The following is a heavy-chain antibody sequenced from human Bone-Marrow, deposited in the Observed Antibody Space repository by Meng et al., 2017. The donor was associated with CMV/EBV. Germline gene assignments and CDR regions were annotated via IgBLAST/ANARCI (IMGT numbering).Heavy chain of an antibody. Sequence: GGSLRLSCAASGFTFSSYWMSWVRQAPGKGLEWVANIKQDGSEKYYVDSVKGRFTISRDNAKNSLSMQMNSLRAEDTAVYYCARDFLGYCSSTSCLSGYYYYYGMDVWGQGTTVTVSS. CDR2: IKQDGSEK. J-gene: IGHJ6*02. CDR3: ARDFLGYCSSTSCLSGYYYYYGMDV. V-gene: IGHV3-7*01. CDR1: GFTFSSYW. D-gene: IGHD2-2*03.